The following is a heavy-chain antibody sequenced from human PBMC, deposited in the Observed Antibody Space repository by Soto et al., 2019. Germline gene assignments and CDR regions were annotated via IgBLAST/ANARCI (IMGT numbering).Heavy chain of an antibody. CDR3: ARDQGYFDLIIDY. CDR1: GFTFSSYG. D-gene: IGHD3-9*01. J-gene: IGHJ4*02. Sequence: QVQLVESGGGVVQPGRSLRLSCAASGFTFSSYGMHWVRQAPGKGLEWVAVIWYDGSNKYYADSVKGRFTISRDNSKNTRYLQMNSLRAEDTAVYYCARDQGYFDLIIDYWGQGTLVTVSS. CDR2: IWYDGSNK. V-gene: IGHV3-33*01.